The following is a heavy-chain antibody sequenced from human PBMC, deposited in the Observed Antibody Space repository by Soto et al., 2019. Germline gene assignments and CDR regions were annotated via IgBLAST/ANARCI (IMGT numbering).Heavy chain of an antibody. CDR1: GGTFSSYA. J-gene: IGHJ4*02. Sequence: ASVKVSCKASGGTFSSYAISWVRQAPGQGLEWMGWISANNGTTKYAQKLQGRVTMTTDTSTSTAYMELSSLRSEDTAVYYCARGEGRGYSYGYGYWGQGTLVTVSS. V-gene: IGHV1-18*01. D-gene: IGHD5-18*01. CDR2: ISANNGTT. CDR3: ARGEGRGYSYGYGY.